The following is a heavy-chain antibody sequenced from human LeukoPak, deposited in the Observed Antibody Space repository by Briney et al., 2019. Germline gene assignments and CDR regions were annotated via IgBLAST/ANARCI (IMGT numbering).Heavy chain of an antibody. V-gene: IGHV1-3*01. CDR1: GYTFTNYA. J-gene: IGHJ4*02. Sequence: GASVKVSCKASGYTFTNYAMHWVRQAPGQRLEWMGWINAGNGNTKYSQKFQGRVTITRDTSASTAYMELSSLRSEDTAVYYCARGRHTVTTFYYWGQGTLVTVSS. CDR2: INAGNGNT. CDR3: ARGRHTVTTFYY. D-gene: IGHD4-11*01.